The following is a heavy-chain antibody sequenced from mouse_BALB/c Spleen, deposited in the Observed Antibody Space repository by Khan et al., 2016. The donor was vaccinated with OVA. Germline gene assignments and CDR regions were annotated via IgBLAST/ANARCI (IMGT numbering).Heavy chain of an antibody. CDR2: ISPNGDGS. Sequence: VQLQQSGPELVKPGASVKMSCKASGYTFTSYVMHWVKQKPRQGLEWIGYISPNGDGSKYNEKFRGKATLTSDKSSSTAYMELSSLTSEDSAVYYCVRSLFYYGSAYEGFAYWGQGTLVTVSA. V-gene: IGHV1S136*01. D-gene: IGHD1-1*01. CDR3: VRSLFYYGSAYEGFAY. CDR1: GYTFTSYV. J-gene: IGHJ3*01.